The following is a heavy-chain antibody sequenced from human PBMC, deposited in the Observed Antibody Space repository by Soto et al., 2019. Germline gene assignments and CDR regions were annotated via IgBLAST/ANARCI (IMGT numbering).Heavy chain of an antibody. Sequence: ASVKVSCKASGYTFTTYYMHWVRQAPGQGLEWMGIISPDGGRTSYAQKFQGRVTMTRDTSTSTVYMELNSLRAEDTAVYYCARDNQFEYSSSPIDYWGQGTLVTVSS. CDR1: GYTFTTYY. J-gene: IGHJ4*02. CDR2: ISPDGGRT. D-gene: IGHD6-6*01. V-gene: IGHV1-46*01. CDR3: ARDNQFEYSSSPIDY.